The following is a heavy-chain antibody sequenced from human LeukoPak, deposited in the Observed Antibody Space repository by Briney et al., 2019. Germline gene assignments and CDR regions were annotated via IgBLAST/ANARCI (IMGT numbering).Heavy chain of an antibody. J-gene: IGHJ6*02. Sequence: KSGRSLRLSCAASGFTFSSYGMHWVRQAPGKGLEWVSYIRSSNSYTNYADSVKGRFTISRDNAKNSLYLQMNSLRAEDTALYYCARAPHYSNYGPYYYGMDVWGQGTTVTVSS. CDR1: GFTFSSYG. D-gene: IGHD4-11*01. V-gene: IGHV3-21*05. CDR2: IRSSNSYT. CDR3: ARAPHYSNYGPYYYGMDV.